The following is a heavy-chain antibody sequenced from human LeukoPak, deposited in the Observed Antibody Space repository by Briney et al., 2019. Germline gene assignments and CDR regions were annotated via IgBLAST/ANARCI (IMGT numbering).Heavy chain of an antibody. CDR2: ISTYNGNT. J-gene: IGHJ6*02. CDR1: GYTFTNYG. D-gene: IGHD3-22*01. V-gene: IGHV1-18*01. CDR3: TGENYETYSMDV. Sequence: GASVKVSCKASGYTFTNYGVGWVRQAPGQGLEWMGWISTYNGNTNYAHKLQGRVTMTTDTSTSAAYMELRSLRSDDTAVYYCTGENYETYSMDVWGQGTTVTVSS.